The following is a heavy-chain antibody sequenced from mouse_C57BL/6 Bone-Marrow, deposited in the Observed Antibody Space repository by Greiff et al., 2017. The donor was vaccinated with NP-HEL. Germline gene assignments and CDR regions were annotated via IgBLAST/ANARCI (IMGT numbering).Heavy chain of an antibody. J-gene: IGHJ2*01. CDR3: ARAYYYGSSYGY. D-gene: IGHD1-1*01. CDR2: ISSGSSTI. CDR1: GFTFSDYG. Sequence: EVQLVESGGGLVKPGGSLKLSCAASGFTFSDYGMHWVRQAPEKGLEWVAYISSGSSTIYYADTVKGRFTISRDNAKNTLFLQMTSLRSEDTAMYYCARAYYYGSSYGYWGQGTTLTVSS. V-gene: IGHV5-17*01.